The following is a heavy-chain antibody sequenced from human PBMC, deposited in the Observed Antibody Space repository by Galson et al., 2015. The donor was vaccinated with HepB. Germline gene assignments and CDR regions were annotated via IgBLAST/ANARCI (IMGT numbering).Heavy chain of an antibody. CDR1: GYTFTSYG. Sequence: SVKVSCKASGYTFTSYGISWVRQAPGQELEWMGWISAYNGNSNYAQKLQGRVTMTTDTSTSTAYMELRSLRSDDTAVYYCARDNRQATPCDYWGQGTLVTVSS. J-gene: IGHJ4*02. CDR3: ARDNRQATPCDY. D-gene: IGHD1-14*01. V-gene: IGHV1-18*04. CDR2: ISAYNGNS.